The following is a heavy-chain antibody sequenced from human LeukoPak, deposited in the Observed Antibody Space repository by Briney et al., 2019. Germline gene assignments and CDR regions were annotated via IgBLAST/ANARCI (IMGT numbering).Heavy chain of an antibody. D-gene: IGHD4-11*01. CDR1: GGSISSNY. V-gene: IGHV4-4*07. Sequence: SETLSLTCTVSGGSISSNYRSWVRQPAGRGLEWIGRFYISGSTKYNPSLKSRVTMSIDTSKNQFSLKLTSVTAADTAVYYCARDARLHYYFDYWGQGTLVTVSS. J-gene: IGHJ4*02. CDR3: ARDARLHYYFDY. CDR2: FYISGST.